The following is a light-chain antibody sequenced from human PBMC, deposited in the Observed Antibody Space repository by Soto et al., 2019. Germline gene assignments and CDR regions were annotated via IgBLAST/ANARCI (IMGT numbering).Light chain of an antibody. CDR1: QSVSSW. Sequence: DIPMNQSPATLSASVGDRVTITCRASQSVSSWLAWYQQKPGRAPKLVIYNVSTLESGVPSRFSGTGSGTEFTLTISSLQPDDFATYYCQQYNGYSRTFGQGTKVDIK. J-gene: IGKJ1*01. V-gene: IGKV1-5*01. CDR2: NVS. CDR3: QQYNGYSRT.